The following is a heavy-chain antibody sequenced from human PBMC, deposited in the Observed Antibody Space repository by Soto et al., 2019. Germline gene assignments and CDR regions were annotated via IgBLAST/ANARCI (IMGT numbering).Heavy chain of an antibody. J-gene: IGHJ5*02. D-gene: IGHD3-3*01. CDR2: MNPNSGNT. Sequence: ASVKVSCKASGYTFTSYDINWVRQATGQGLEWMGWMNPNSGNTGYAQKFQGRVTMTRNTSISTAYMELSSLRSEDTAVYYCARGLYYDFWSGYFLVAGPVFPQNWIDPSGQGTLVTVSS. CDR3: ARGLYYDFWSGYFLVAGPVFPQNWIDP. V-gene: IGHV1-8*01. CDR1: GYTFTSYD.